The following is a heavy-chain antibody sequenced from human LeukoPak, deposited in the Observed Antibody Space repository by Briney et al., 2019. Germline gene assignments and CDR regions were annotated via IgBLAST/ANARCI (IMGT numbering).Heavy chain of an antibody. CDR2: IWYDGSSK. V-gene: IGHV3-33*01. J-gene: IGHJ4*02. CDR3: ARDSELAVAGTYYFDY. CDR1: GFTFSSYG. Sequence: GGSLRLSCAASGFTFSSYGMHWVRQAPGKGLEWVAVIWYDGSSKYYADSVKGRFTISRDNSKNTLYLQTNSLRAEDTAVYYCARDSELAVAGTYYFDYWGQGTLVTVSS. D-gene: IGHD6-19*01.